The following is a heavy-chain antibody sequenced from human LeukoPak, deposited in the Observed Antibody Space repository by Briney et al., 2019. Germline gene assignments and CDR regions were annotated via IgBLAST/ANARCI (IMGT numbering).Heavy chain of an antibody. CDR2: INNDGTAT. Sequence: GKVLVWVSLINNDGTATYYAHSVKGRFTISRDNAKNTVYLQMTGLRAEDTTVYYCATVSEYWGQGPLVTVSS. J-gene: IGHJ4*02. V-gene: IGHV3-74*01. CDR3: ATVSEY.